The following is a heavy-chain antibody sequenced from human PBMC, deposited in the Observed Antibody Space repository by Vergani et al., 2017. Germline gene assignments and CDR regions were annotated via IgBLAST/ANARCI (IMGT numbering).Heavy chain of an antibody. CDR1: GFTFSSYG. J-gene: IGHJ6*02. Sequence: QVQLVESGGGVVQPGRSLRLSCAASGFTFSSYGMHWVRQAPGKGLEWVAVIWYDGSNKYYADSVKGRFTISRDNSKNTLYLQMNSLRAEDTAVYYCAKDEGYCSGGSCYSVLFPLPNYYYGMDVWGQGP. V-gene: IGHV3-33*06. D-gene: IGHD2-15*01. CDR3: AKDEGYCSGGSCYSVLFPLPNYYYGMDV. CDR2: IWYDGSNK.